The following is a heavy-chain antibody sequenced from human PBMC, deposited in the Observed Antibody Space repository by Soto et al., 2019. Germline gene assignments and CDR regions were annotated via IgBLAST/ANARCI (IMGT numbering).Heavy chain of an antibody. J-gene: IGHJ3*02. CDR3: AKDPEPLEIDAFAI. CDR1: GFTVSSYP. Sequence: GGSRRRSGAASGFTVSSYPMSGVLQAPGKGLEWVSVISGSGGSTYYADSVKGRCTISGHNSKNTLYLQMNSLRAEDTAVYYCAKDPEPLEIDAFAIWGQGTMVTVSS. V-gene: IGHV3-23*01. CDR2: ISGSGGST.